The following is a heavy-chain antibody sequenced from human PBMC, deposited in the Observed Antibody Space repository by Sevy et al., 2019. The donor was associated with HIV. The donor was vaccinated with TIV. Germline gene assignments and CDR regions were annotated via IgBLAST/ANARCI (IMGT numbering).Heavy chain of an antibody. CDR1: GFTFSNFA. V-gene: IGHV3-30*18. CDR2: ISFDGSHQ. D-gene: IGHD2-8*02. Sequence: GGSLRLSCAASGFTFSNFAMHWVRQAPGKGLEWVAIISFDGSHQNYADSVKGRFTISRDNSKNTLYLQMNTLRAEDTAVYYCAKLHCTVGVGYWMAVGTDAFDVWGQGIGVTVSS. J-gene: IGHJ3*01. CDR3: AKLHCTVGVGYWMAVGTDAFDV.